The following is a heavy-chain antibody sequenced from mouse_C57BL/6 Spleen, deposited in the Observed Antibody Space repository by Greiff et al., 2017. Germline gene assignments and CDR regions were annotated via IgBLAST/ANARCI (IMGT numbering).Heavy chain of an antibody. J-gene: IGHJ4*01. Sequence: QVQLQQSGPGLVQPSQSLSITCTVSGFSLTSYGVHWVRQSPGKGLEWLGVIWSGGSTDYNAAFISRLSISKDNSKSQVFFKMNSLRADDTAIYYCARGGSSYARDYWGQGTSVTVSS. D-gene: IGHD1-1*01. CDR2: IWSGGST. CDR3: ARGGSSYARDY. CDR1: GFSLTSYG. V-gene: IGHV2-2*01.